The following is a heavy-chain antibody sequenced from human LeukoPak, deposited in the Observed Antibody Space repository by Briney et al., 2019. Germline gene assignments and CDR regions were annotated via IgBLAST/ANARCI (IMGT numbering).Heavy chain of an antibody. CDR2: INPNSGGT. J-gene: IGHJ6*03. D-gene: IGHD3-3*01. V-gene: IGHV1-2*02. CDR1: GYTFTGYY. CDR3: ARQIFGVVIGWSNYYYYMDV. Sequence: ASVKVSCKASGYTFTGYYMHWVRQAPGQGLEWMGWINPNSGGTNYAQKLQGRVTMTTDTSTSTAYMELRSLRSDDTAVYYCARQIFGVVIGWSNYYYYMDVWGKGTTVTVSS.